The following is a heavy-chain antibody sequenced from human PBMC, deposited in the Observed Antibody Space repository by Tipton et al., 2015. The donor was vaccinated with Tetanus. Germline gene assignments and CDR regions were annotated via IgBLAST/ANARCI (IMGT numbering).Heavy chain of an antibody. CDR3: ARDSYYSSRWSFADY. J-gene: IGHJ4*02. Sequence: TLSLTCTVSGDSISSGYFYWSWIRQHPGKGLEWIGYIYFTGTTYYNPSLESRLTISIDTSKNQFSLELTSVTAADTAVYYCARDSYYSSRWSFADYWGQGTLVTVSS. V-gene: IGHV4-31*03. CDR2: IYFTGTT. D-gene: IGHD3-22*01. CDR1: GDSISSGYFY.